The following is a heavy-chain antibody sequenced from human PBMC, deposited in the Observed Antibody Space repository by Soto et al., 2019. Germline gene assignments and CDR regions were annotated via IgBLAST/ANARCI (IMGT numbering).Heavy chain of an antibody. CDR1: GFTFSRYG. CDR3: ARDWEVAATPGPIYYYYGMDV. CDR2: IWYDGSNK. Sequence: PGGSLRLSCAASGFTFSRYGMHWVRQAPGKGLEWMSVIWYDGSNKYYGDSVRGRFTISRDNSKNTLCLQMNTLRAEDTAVYYCARDWEVAATPGPIYYYYGMDVWGQGTTVTVSS. D-gene: IGHD2-15*01. V-gene: IGHV3-33*01. J-gene: IGHJ6*02.